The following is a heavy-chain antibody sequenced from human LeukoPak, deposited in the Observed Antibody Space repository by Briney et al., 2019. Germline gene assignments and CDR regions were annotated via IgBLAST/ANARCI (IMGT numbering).Heavy chain of an antibody. CDR1: GLTFSTYW. V-gene: IGHV3-7*01. CDR2: IKQDGSEK. CDR3: TREAAAGIDY. Sequence: GGSLRLSCAASGLTFSTYWMSWVRQAPGKGLEWVANIKQDGSEKYYLDSVKGRFTISRDNAKNSLYLQMNSLRAEDTAVYFCTREAAAGIDYWGQGTLVTVSS. J-gene: IGHJ4*02. D-gene: IGHD6-13*01.